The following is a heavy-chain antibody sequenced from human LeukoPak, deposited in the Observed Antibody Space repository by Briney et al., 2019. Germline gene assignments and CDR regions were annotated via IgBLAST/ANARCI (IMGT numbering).Heavy chain of an antibody. V-gene: IGHV3-21*01. J-gene: IGHJ4*02. CDR1: GSTFSSYS. D-gene: IGHD5-18*01. Sequence: PGGSLRLSCVASGSTFSSYSMNWVRQAPGKGLEWVSSISSGSKYIYNADSVKGRFTISRDNAKNSLYLQMNSLRAEDTAVYYCARALSYSYGSMDFWGQGTLVIVSS. CDR2: ISSGSKYI. CDR3: ARALSYSYGSMDF.